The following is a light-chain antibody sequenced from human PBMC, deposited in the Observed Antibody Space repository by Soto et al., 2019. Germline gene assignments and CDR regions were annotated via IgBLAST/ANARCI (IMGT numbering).Light chain of an antibody. CDR1: QSISRW. J-gene: IGKJ1*01. CDR2: DAS. CDR3: QQYSDYWT. Sequence: DIQMTQSPSTLSASVGDRVTVTCRASQSISRWLAWFQQKPGKAPKLLIYDASSLETGVPSRFSGSGSGTEFTLTISSLHPDDSAIYFCQQYSDYWTLGQGTKVEIK. V-gene: IGKV1-5*01.